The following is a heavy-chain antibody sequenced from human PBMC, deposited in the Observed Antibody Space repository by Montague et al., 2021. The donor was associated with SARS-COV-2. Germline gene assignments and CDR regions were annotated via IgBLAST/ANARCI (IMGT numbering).Heavy chain of an antibody. CDR2: IYWDDDK. Sequence: PALVKPTQTLTLTCTFSGFSLSTSGVGVGWIRQPPGKALEWLALIYWDDDKRYGPSLKSRPTITKDTSKNQVVLTMTNMDPVDTATYYCAHRRGLLLSDAFDIWGQGTMVTVSS. CDR3: AHRRGLLLSDAFDI. J-gene: IGHJ3*02. D-gene: IGHD1-26*01. CDR1: GFSLSTSGVG. V-gene: IGHV2-5*05.